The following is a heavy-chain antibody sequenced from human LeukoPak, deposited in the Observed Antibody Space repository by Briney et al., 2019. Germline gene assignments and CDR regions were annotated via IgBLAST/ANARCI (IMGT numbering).Heavy chain of an antibody. Sequence: GASVKVPCKASGYTFTSYAMNWVRQAPGQGLEWTGWINTNTGNPTYAQGFTGRFVFSLDTSVSTAYLQISSLKAEDTAVYYCARGGSSWYFDYWGQGTLVTVSS. CDR3: ARGGSSWYFDY. CDR1: GYTFTSYA. J-gene: IGHJ4*02. V-gene: IGHV7-4-1*02. CDR2: INTNTGNP. D-gene: IGHD6-13*01.